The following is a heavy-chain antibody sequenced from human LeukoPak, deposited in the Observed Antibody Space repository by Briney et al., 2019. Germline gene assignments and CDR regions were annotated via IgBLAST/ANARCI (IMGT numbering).Heavy chain of an antibody. D-gene: IGHD3-16*02. CDR1: GFTFSNYW. J-gene: IGHJ4*02. Sequence: GGSLRLSCAASGFTFSNYWMNWVRQAPGKGLECLANIKQDGSEKYYVDSVKGRFTISRDNAKNSLYLQMNSLRAEDTAVYYCARHIDDYVWGSYLYWGQGTLVTVSS. V-gene: IGHV3-7*01. CDR2: IKQDGSEK. CDR3: ARHIDDYVWGSYLY.